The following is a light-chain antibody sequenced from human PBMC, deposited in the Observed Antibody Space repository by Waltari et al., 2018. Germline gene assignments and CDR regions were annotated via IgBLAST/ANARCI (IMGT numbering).Light chain of an antibody. Sequence: AIQMPKSPSSLLPSVGDRTTIPCRASQDIRNDVGWYQQKPGEAPKLLIYAASILQSGVPSNFSGSGSGTDFTLTISSLQPEDFATYYCLQDYNYPRTFGQGTKVEIK. V-gene: IGKV1-6*01. CDR2: AAS. CDR3: LQDYNYPRT. J-gene: IGKJ1*01. CDR1: QDIRND.